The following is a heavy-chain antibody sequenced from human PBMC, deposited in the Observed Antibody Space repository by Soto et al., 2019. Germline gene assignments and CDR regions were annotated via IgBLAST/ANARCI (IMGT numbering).Heavy chain of an antibody. V-gene: IGHV3-13*01. J-gene: IGHJ6*02. D-gene: IGHD6-6*01. Sequence: PGGSLRLSCAASGFTFSSYDMHWVRQATGKGLEWVSAIGTAGDTYYPGSVKGRFTISRENAKNSLYLQMNSLRAGDTAVYYCARVYSSSAWGPYGMDVWGQGTTVNVSS. CDR1: GFTFSSYD. CDR2: IGTAGDT. CDR3: ARVYSSSAWGPYGMDV.